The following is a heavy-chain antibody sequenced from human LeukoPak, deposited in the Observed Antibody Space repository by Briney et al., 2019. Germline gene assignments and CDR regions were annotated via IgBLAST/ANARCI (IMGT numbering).Heavy chain of an antibody. V-gene: IGHV3-74*01. CDR1: GFTFRSYW. D-gene: IGHD3-3*01. Sequence: GGSLRLSCAASGFTFRSYWIHWVRQDQGKGLVWISRVNSDGSSTFYADSVKGRFTISRDNAKNTVYLQMNSLRAEDTAVYYCARDSFWSGYYPFDYWGQGILVTVSS. CDR3: ARDSFWSGYYPFDY. CDR2: VNSDGSST. J-gene: IGHJ4*02.